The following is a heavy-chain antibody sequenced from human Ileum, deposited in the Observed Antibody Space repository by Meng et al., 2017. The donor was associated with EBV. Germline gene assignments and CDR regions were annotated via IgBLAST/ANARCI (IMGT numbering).Heavy chain of an antibody. CDR2: IYHSGST. Sequence: LVTPWGTCSLPWVVCCGYLSSSKWWCWVRATPGKGLDWIGEIYHSGSTNYNPSLKSRVTISVDKSKNQFSLKLSSVTAADTAVYYCARSDEGYCSGGSCYGGGFDYWGQGTLVTVSS. D-gene: IGHD2-15*01. CDR1: CGYLSSSKW. J-gene: IGHJ4*02. CDR3: ARSDEGYCSGGSCYGGGFDY. V-gene: IGHV4-4*02.